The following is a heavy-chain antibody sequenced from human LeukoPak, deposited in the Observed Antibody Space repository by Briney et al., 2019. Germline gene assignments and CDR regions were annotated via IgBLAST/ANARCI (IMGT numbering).Heavy chain of an antibody. CDR1: GGSISSYY. J-gene: IGHJ4*02. V-gene: IGHV4-4*09. CDR2: IYPSGST. CDR3: ARQYCSSTSCSEFDY. D-gene: IGHD2-2*01. Sequence: SQTLSLTCTVSGGSISSYYWSWIRQPPGKGLEWIGYIYPSGSTNYNPSLKSRVTISVDTSKHQFSLKLGSVTAADTAVYYCARQYCSSTSCSEFDYWGQGTLVTVSS.